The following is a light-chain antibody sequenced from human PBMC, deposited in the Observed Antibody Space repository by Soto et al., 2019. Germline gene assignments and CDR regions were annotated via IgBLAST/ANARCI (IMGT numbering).Light chain of an antibody. Sequence: QPVLTQPPSVSGAPGQRLTISCTGSSSNIGAGYAVHWHQHLPGRAPKLLVYGDNNRPSGVPDRFSGSESGTSASLTITGLQAEDEAHYYCQSYDTRLSAVVFGGGTKVTVL. CDR3: QSYDTRLSAVV. CDR1: SSNIGAGYA. J-gene: IGLJ2*01. CDR2: GDN. V-gene: IGLV1-40*01.